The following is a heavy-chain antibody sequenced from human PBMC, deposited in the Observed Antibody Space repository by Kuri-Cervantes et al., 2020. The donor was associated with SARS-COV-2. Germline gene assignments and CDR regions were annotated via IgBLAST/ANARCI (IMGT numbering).Heavy chain of an antibody. CDR1: GFTFSGSA. CDR2: IRSKANSYAT. D-gene: IGHD6-6*01. CDR3: AKDYYSSSSNYFDY. Sequence: GGSLRLSCAASGFTFSGSAMHWVRQASGKGLKWVGRIRSKANSYATAYAASVKGRFTISRDNSKNTLYLQMNSLRAEDTAVYYCAKDYYSSSSNYFDYWGQGTLVTVSS. V-gene: IGHV3-73*01. J-gene: IGHJ4*02.